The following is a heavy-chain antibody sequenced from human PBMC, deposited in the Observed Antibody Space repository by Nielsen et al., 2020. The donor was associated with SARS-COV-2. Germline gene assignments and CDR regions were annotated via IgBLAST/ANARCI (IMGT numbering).Heavy chain of an antibody. CDR2: IYPGDSDT. Sequence: GESLKISCKGSGYSFTSHWIGWVRQMPGKGLEWMGIIYPGDSDTRYSPSFQGQVTISADKSISTAYLQWSSLKASDTAMYYCARADYYYYYGMDVWGQGTTVTVSS. V-gene: IGHV5-51*01. J-gene: IGHJ6*02. CDR1: GYSFTSHW. CDR3: ARADYYYYYGMDV.